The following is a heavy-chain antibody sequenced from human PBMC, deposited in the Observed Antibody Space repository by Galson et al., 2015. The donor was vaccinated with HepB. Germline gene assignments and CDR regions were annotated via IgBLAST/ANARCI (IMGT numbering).Heavy chain of an antibody. V-gene: IGHV3-30*04. J-gene: IGHJ6*02. CDR2: ISYDGSNK. CDR1: GFTFNDYG. CDR3: AREEAYYDILSGHKYYYYGMDV. Sequence: SLRLSCAASGFTFNDYGLHWVRQAPGKGLEWVAVISYDGSNKKYADFVKGRFTISRDKSKNTLYLQMNSLRGEDTAVYYCAREEAYYDILSGHKYYYYGMDVWGQGTTVTVSS. D-gene: IGHD3-9*01.